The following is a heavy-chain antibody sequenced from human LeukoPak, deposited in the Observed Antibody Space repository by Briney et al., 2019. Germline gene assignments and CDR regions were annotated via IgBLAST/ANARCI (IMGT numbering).Heavy chain of an antibody. V-gene: IGHV4-34*01. CDR3: VRPGLSSGRARAYAFDI. CDR1: GGSFSGYY. J-gene: IGHJ3*02. D-gene: IGHD2/OR15-2a*01. Sequence: SETLSLTCAVYGGSFSGYYWSWIRQPPGKGLEWIGEINHSGSTNYNPSLKSRVTISVDTSKNQFSLKLSSVTAADTAVYYCVRPGLSSGRARAYAFDIWGQGTMVTVSS. CDR2: INHSGST.